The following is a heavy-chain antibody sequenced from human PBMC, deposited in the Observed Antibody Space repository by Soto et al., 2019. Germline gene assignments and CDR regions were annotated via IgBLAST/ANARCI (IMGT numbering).Heavy chain of an antibody. CDR3: ARDCSSTSCHDAFDI. V-gene: IGHV1-18*04. CDR1: GYTFTSYG. Sequence: SVKVSCKASGYTFTSYGISWVRQAPGQGLEWMGWISAYNGNTNYAQKLQGRVTMTTDTSTSTAYMELRSLRSDDTAVYYCARDCSSTSCHDAFDIWGQGTMVTASS. CDR2: ISAYNGNT. J-gene: IGHJ3*02. D-gene: IGHD2-2*01.